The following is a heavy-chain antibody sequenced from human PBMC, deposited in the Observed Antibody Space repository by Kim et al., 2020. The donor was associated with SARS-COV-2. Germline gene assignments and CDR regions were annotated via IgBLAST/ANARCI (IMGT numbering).Heavy chain of an antibody. CDR2: IFYHRNS. J-gene: IGHJ5*02. D-gene: IGHD2-15*01. CDR1: GGSISSCF. V-gene: IGHV4-59*08. CDR3: SSLPCCSLRCFTLDP. Sequence: SETLSLTCAVSGGSISSCFWSCFGRHPAEGLQGSGEIFYHRNSTYNASLNSRVTISLNTTNNHLSLLLTSVTAAATAVYYCSSLPCCSLRCFTLDPWG.